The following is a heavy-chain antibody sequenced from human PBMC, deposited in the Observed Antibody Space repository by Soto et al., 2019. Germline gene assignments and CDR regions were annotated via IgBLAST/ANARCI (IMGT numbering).Heavy chain of an antibody. J-gene: IGHJ6*03. Sequence: SETLSLTCTVSGGSISSSSYYWGWIRQPPGKGLEWIGSIYYSGSTYYNPSLKSRVTISVDTSKNQFSLKLSSVTAADTAVYYCAREYSGYDFYYYYYMDVWGKGTTVTVS. CDR3: AREYSGYDFYYYYYMDV. CDR1: GGSISSSSYY. CDR2: IYYSGST. V-gene: IGHV4-39*02. D-gene: IGHD5-12*01.